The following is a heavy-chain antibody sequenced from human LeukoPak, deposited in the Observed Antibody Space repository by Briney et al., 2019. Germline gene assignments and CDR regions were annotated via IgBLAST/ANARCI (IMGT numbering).Heavy chain of an antibody. CDR2: IYPGDSDT. CDR1: GYSFTSYW. CDR3: ARSSDSSGFYDYFGY. Sequence: GESLKISCEGSGYSFTSYWIGWVRQMPGKGLEWMAIIYPGDSDTIYSPSFQGQVTISADNSISTAYLQWSSLKASDTAMYYCARSSDSSGFYDYFGYWGQGTLVTVSS. J-gene: IGHJ4*02. V-gene: IGHV5-51*01. D-gene: IGHD3-22*01.